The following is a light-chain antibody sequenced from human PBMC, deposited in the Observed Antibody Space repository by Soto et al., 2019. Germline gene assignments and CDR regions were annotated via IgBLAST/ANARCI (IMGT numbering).Light chain of an antibody. Sequence: QSVLRQSPSVSGAPGQRVTISCTGSSSNIGAGYDVYWYQQLPGTAPKLLIYGNSNRPSGVPDRFSDSKSGTSASLAITCLQAEHEADYYCQSYDSRLSGYVFVTGTKLTVL. CDR2: GNS. V-gene: IGLV1-40*01. CDR3: QSYDSRLSGYV. J-gene: IGLJ1*01. CDR1: SSNIGAGYD.